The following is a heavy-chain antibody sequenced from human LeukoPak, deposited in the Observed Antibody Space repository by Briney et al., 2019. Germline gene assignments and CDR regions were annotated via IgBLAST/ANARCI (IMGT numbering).Heavy chain of an antibody. Sequence: TLSLTCTVSGGSISSGGYYWSWIRQHPGKGLEWIGHIYYSGSTYYNPSLKSRVTISVDTSKNQFSLKLSSVTAADTAVYYRARVGGPGDAVAGNFDYWGQETLVTVSS. CDR3: ARVGGPGDAVAGNFDY. V-gene: IGHV4-31*03. D-gene: IGHD6-19*01. CDR1: GGSISSGGYY. CDR2: IYYSGST. J-gene: IGHJ4*02.